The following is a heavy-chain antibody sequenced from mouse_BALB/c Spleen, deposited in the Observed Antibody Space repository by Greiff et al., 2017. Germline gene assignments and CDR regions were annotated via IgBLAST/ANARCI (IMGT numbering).Heavy chain of an antibody. V-gene: IGHV5-12-2*01. Sequence: EVKLVESGGGLVKPGGSLKLSCAASGFTFSSYTMSWVRQTPEKRLEWVAYISNGGGSTYYPDTVKGRFTISRDNAKNTLYLQMSSLKSEDTAMYYCARHGNYAMDDWGQGTSVTVSS. CDR3: ARHGNYAMDD. CDR2: ISNGGGST. D-gene: IGHD1-1*02. CDR1: GFTFSSYT. J-gene: IGHJ4*01.